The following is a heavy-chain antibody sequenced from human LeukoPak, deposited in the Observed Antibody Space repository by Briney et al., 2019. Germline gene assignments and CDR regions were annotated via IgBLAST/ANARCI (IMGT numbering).Heavy chain of an antibody. CDR1: GGSISSGGYS. D-gene: IGHD3-10*01. Sequence: PSQTLSLTCAVSGGSISSGGYSWSWIRQPPGKGLEWIGYIYHSGSTYYNPSLKSRVTISVDRSKNQFSLKLSSVTAADTAVYYCARGRRLWFGELLCFDYWGQGTLVTVSS. CDR3: ARGRRLWFGELLCFDY. V-gene: IGHV4-30-2*01. J-gene: IGHJ4*02. CDR2: IYHSGST.